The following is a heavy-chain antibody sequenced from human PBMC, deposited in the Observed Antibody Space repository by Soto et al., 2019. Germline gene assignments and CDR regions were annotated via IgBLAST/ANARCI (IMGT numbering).Heavy chain of an antibody. V-gene: IGHV1-24*01. J-gene: IGHJ6*02. Sequence: ASVKVSCKVSGYTLTELSMHWVRQAPGKGLEWMGGFDPEDGETIYAQKFQGRVTMTEDTSTDTAYMELSSLRSEDTAVYYCATDLIVGAGTTSYYYGMDVWGQGTTVTVSS. CDR3: ATDLIVGAGTTSYYYGMDV. CDR2: FDPEDGET. D-gene: IGHD1-1*01. CDR1: GYTLTELS.